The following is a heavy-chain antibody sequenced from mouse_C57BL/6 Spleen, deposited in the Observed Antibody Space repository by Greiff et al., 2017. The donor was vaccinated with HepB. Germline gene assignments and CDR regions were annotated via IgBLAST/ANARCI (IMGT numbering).Heavy chain of an antibody. J-gene: IGHJ1*03. CDR3: ARSTPITTVEEPWYFDV. CDR1: GYTFTSYW. Sequence: VQLQQPGAELVRPGSSVKLSCKASGYTFTSYWMDWVKQRPGQGLEWIGNIYPSDSETHYNQKFKDKATLTVDKSSSTAYMQLSSLTSEDSAVYYCARSTPITTVEEPWYFDVWGTGTTVTVSS. V-gene: IGHV1-61*01. D-gene: IGHD1-1*01. CDR2: IYPSDSET.